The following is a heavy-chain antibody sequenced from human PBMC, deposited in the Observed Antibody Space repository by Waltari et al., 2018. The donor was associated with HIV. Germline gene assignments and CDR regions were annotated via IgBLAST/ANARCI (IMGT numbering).Heavy chain of an antibody. J-gene: IGHJ6*02. V-gene: IGHV3-21*01. Sequence: EVPLVESGGGLVKPGGSLRPSCAASGFTFSSYSMPWVRQAPGKGLEWVASISTSSRYIYYADSLKGRFTISRDNAKNSLYLQMNSLRAEDTAVYYCAREGFCSNGVCSHYYGMDVWGQGTTVTVSS. CDR3: AREGFCSNGVCSHYYGMDV. CDR2: ISTSSRYI. CDR1: GFTFSSYS. D-gene: IGHD2-8*01.